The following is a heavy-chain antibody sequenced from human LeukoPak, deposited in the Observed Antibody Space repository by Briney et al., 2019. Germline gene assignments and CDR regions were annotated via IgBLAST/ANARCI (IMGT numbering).Heavy chain of an antibody. D-gene: IGHD3-3*01. V-gene: IGHV3-30-3*01. CDR3: ARDRAWNYFDY. CDR1: GFTFSSYA. Sequence: PGRSLRLSCAASGFTFSSYAMHWVRQAPGKGLEWVAVISYDGSNKYYADSVEGRFTISRDNSKNTLYLQMDSLRAEDTAVYYCARDRAWNYFDYWGQGTLVTVSS. J-gene: IGHJ4*02. CDR2: ISYDGSNK.